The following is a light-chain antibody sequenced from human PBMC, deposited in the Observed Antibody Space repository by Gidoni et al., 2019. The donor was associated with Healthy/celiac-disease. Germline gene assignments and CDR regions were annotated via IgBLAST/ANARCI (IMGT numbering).Light chain of an antibody. Sequence: SYELTQPPSVSVSPGQTARLTCSGDALPNQYAYWYQQKPGQAPVLVIYKDSERPSGIPERFSGSSSGTTVTLTISGVQAEDEADYYCQSADSSGTYGVFGGGTKLTVL. J-gene: IGLJ3*02. CDR2: KDS. CDR3: QSADSSGTYGV. CDR1: ALPNQY. V-gene: IGLV3-25*03.